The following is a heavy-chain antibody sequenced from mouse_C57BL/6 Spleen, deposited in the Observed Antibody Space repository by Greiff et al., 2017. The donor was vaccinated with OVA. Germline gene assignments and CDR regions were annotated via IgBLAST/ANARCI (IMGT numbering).Heavy chain of an antibody. D-gene: IGHD1-1*01. CDR3: ARSHGSTHAMDY. CDR2: INPATVIP. V-gene: IGHV1-7*01. J-gene: IGHJ4*01. Sequence: QVQLQQSGAELAKPGASVKLSCKASGYTFPHSWMHWLKRRPGRVLEWIGSINPATVIPKYNPKFKDKATLTAATSSSTAYMQLSSLTYEDSAVYYCARSHGSTHAMDYWGQGTSVTVSS. CDR1: GYTFPHSW.